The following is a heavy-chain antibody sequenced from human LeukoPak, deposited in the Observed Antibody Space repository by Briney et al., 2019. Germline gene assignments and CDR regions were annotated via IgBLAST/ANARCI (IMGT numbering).Heavy chain of an antibody. Sequence: ASVKVSCKASGGTFSSLTISWVRQAPGQGLEWMGGIIPILNTPHYAQTFQGRVTITADESTSTAYMELNSLRSEDTAVYYCARDEQDSSSWYARWFDPWGQGTLVTVSS. CDR2: IIPILNTP. V-gene: IGHV1-69*13. CDR3: ARDEQDSSSWYARWFDP. CDR1: GGTFSSLT. D-gene: IGHD6-13*01. J-gene: IGHJ5*02.